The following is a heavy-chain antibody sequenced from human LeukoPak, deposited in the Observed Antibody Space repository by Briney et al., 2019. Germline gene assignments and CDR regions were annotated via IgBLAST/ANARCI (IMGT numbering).Heavy chain of an antibody. D-gene: IGHD6-25*01. J-gene: IGHJ4*02. Sequence: SETLSLTCTVSGGSISSSSYYWGWIRQPPGKGLEWIGSIHYSGGTYYNPSLKSRVTISVDTSKNQFSLKLSSVTAADTAVYYCARLYRSGDYFDYWGQGTLVTVSS. V-gene: IGHV4-39*01. CDR2: IHYSGGT. CDR1: GGSISSSSYY. CDR3: ARLYRSGDYFDY.